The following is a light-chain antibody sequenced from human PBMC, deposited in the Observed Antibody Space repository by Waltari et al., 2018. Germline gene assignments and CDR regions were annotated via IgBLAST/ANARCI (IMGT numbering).Light chain of an antibody. CDR2: AAS. Sequence: EILMTHSPGTLSVTPGETATLSCRASQSLSRNLAWYQLKPGQASRLLIYAASTRATGIPARFSGSGSGTEFTLTISSLQSEDFAVYYCQQYSDWPPLTFGGGTKVEIK. V-gene: IGKV3-15*01. CDR3: QQYSDWPPLT. J-gene: IGKJ4*01. CDR1: QSLSRN.